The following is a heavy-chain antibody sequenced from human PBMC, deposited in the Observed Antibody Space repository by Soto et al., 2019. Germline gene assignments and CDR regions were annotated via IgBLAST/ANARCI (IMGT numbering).Heavy chain of an antibody. CDR2: IIPIFGTA. D-gene: IGHD1-26*01. CDR1: GGTFSSYA. CDR3: ARDSGSYLRGHDY. J-gene: IGHJ4*02. V-gene: IGHV1-69*12. Sequence: QVQLVQSGAEVKKPGSSVKVSCKASGGTFSSYAISWVRQAPGQGLEWMGGIIPIFGTANYAQKFQGIVTITADESTGTAYMELRSLRSEDTAVDYCARDSGSYLRGHDYWGQGTLVTVSS.